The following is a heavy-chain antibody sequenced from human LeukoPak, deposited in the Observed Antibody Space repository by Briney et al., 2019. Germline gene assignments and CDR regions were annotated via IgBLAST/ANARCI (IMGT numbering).Heavy chain of an antibody. V-gene: IGHV4-61*02. D-gene: IGHD5-12*01. J-gene: IGHJ4*02. CDR3: ARQSQYSGSQAPDY. CDR1: GYSISSGYY. Sequence: SETPSLTCTVSGYSISSGYYWSWIRQPAGKGLEWIGRIYTSGSTNYNPSLKSRVTMSVDTSKNQFSLKLSSVTAADTAVYYCARQSQYSGSQAPDYWGQGTLVTVSS. CDR2: IYTSGST.